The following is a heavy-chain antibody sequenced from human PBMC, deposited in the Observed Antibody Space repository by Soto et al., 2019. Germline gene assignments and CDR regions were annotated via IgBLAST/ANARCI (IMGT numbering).Heavy chain of an antibody. D-gene: IGHD3-3*01. Sequence: QLQLQESGPGLVKPSETLSLTCTVSGGSISSSSYYWGWIREPPGKGLEWIGTIYSSGSTYYNPSLTSRVTLSVVTSTNQFSLTLPSVTAADTAVYYCASILAIFGVVIRMDVWGQGTTVTVSS. J-gene: IGHJ6*02. CDR3: ASILAIFGVVIRMDV. V-gene: IGHV4-39*01. CDR2: IYSSGST. CDR1: GGSISSSSYY.